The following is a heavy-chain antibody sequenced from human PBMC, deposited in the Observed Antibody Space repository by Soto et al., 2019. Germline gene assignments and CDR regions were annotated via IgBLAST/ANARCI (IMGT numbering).Heavy chain of an antibody. D-gene: IGHD3-22*01. Sequence: QVQLQQWGAGLLKPSESLSLTCAVYGGSFSGYYWSWIRQPPGKGLEWIGEINHSGSSNYIASLTSRVTISVDTFRNQFSLKLRSVTAADTAVYYCAIGAWDASSGYYYVDYWAQGTLVTVSS. V-gene: IGHV4-34*01. CDR3: AIGAWDASSGYYYVDY. CDR1: GGSFSGYY. J-gene: IGHJ4*02. CDR2: INHSGSS.